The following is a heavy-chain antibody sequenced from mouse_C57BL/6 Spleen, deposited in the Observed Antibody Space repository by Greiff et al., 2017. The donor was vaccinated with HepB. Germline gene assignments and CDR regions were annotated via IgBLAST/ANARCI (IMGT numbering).Heavy chain of an antibody. J-gene: IGHJ2*01. CDR1: GFSLTSYG. V-gene: IGHV2-2*01. CDR3: ARNAHYYGSSYGYFDY. Sequence: VQLQQSGPGLVQPSQSLSITCTVSGFSLTSYGVHWVRQSPGKGLEWLGVIWSGGSTDYNAAFISRLSISKDNSKSQVFFKMNSLQADDTALYYCARNAHYYGSSYGYFDYWGQGTTLTVSS. CDR2: IWSGGST. D-gene: IGHD1-1*01.